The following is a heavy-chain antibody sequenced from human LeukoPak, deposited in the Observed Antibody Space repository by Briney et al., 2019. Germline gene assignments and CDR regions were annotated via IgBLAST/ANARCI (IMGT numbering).Heavy chain of an antibody. CDR3: ARTDNSGYSGYDAFDI. D-gene: IGHD5-12*01. CDR2: ISGSGTYT. CDR1: GFTFSDYY. V-gene: IGHV3-11*06. J-gene: IGHJ3*02. Sequence: PGGSLRLSCAASGFTFSDYYMRWFRQAPGRGLEWVSYISGSGTYTNYADSVKGRFTISRDNDKNSLYLQMNSLRAEDTAVYYCARTDNSGYSGYDAFDIWGQGTMVTVSS.